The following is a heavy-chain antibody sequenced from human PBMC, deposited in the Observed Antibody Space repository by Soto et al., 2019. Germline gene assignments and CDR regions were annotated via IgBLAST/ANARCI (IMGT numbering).Heavy chain of an antibody. J-gene: IGHJ6*02. CDR2: IVPMHRTA. CDR3: ARDCGNTDCFDMDV. V-gene: IGHV1-69*16. D-gene: IGHD3-9*01. Sequence: QVRLVQSGAEVKKPGSSVKVSCEASGGTFSSYTFSWVRQAPGHGLEWMGGIVPMHRTANYAQKFQGRVSISPDESTNTVHMELSSLRPDDTAVYYCARDCGNTDCFDMDVWGQGTMVIVSS. CDR1: GGTFSSYT.